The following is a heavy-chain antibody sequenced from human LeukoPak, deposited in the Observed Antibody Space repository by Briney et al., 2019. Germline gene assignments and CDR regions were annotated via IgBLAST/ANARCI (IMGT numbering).Heavy chain of an antibody. CDR2: ISSSSSTI. Sequence: GGSLRLSCAASGFTFSSYSMNWVRQAPGKGLEWVSYISSSSSTIYYADSVKGRFTISRDNAKNSLYLQMNSLRAEDTAVYYCAGIVGATFFDYWGQGTLVTVSS. J-gene: IGHJ4*02. V-gene: IGHV3-48*01. CDR1: GFTFSSYS. CDR3: AGIVGATFFDY. D-gene: IGHD1-26*01.